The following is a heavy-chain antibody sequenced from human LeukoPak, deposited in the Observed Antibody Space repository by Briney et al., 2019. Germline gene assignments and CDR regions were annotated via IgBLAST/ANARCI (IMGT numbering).Heavy chain of an antibody. CDR3: ARSHYGSTNTNYYMDV. CDR1: GGSVSSYY. CDR2: IYYSGST. J-gene: IGHJ6*03. D-gene: IGHD2-2*01. Sequence: SETLSLTCTVSGGSVSSYYWSWIRQPPGKGLEWLGYIYYSGSTNYNPSLKSRVTISVDTSKNQFSLKLSSVTAADTAVYYCARSHYGSTNTNYYMDVWGKGTTVTVSS. V-gene: IGHV4-59*02.